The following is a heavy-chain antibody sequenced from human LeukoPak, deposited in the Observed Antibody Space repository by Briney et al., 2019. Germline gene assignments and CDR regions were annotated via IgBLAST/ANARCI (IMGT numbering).Heavy chain of an antibody. J-gene: IGHJ4*02. CDR2: ISWNSGSI. V-gene: IGHV3-9*01. CDR1: GFTFDDYA. Sequence: PGRSLRLSCAASGFTFDDYAMHWVRQAPGKGLEWVSGISWNSGSIGYADSVKGRFTISRDNAKNSLYLQMNSLRAEDTAVYYGARGLCGGDCYDYWGQGTLVTVSS. CDR3: ARGLCGGDCYDY. D-gene: IGHD2-21*01.